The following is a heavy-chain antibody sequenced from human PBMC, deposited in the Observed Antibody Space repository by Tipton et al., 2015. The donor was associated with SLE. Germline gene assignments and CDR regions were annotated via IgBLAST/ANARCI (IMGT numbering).Heavy chain of an antibody. V-gene: IGHV3-30*02. J-gene: IGHJ1*01. CDR3: AKDHTSGCLR. Sequence: SVKGRFTISRDNSKNTLYLQMNSLRAEDTGVYYCAKDHTSGCLRWGQGTLVSVSS. D-gene: IGHD6-19*01.